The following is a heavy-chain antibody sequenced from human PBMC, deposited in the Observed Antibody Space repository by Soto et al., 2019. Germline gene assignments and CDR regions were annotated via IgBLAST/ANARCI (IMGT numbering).Heavy chain of an antibody. Sequence: GGSLRLSCAASGFTFSDYYMSWIRQAPGRGLEWVSYISSSGSTIYYADSVKGRFTISRDNAKTSLYLQMNSLRAEDTAVYYCARGVRLRYFDWLSTYNWFGPWGQGTLVTVSS. J-gene: IGHJ5*02. CDR3: ARGVRLRYFDWLSTYNWFGP. V-gene: IGHV3-11*01. D-gene: IGHD3-9*01. CDR2: ISSSGSTI. CDR1: GFTFSDYY.